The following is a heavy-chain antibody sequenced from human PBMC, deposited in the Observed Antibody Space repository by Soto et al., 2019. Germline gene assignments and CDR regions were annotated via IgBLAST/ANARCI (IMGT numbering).Heavy chain of an antibody. CDR3: TRRCMIWSGPGPKLDYYYGMDV. D-gene: IGHD3-3*01. CDR1: GFVFSASA. V-gene: IGHV3-73*02. Sequence: EVQLVESGGGLVQAGGSLKLSCAASGFVFSASAMHWVRQASGKGLEWVGRIRSKANSYATAYAASVKGRFSIARDDSKNTAYLQRNSLKIEDTDVYYCTRRCMIWSGPGPKLDYYYGMDVWGQGTKITVSS. J-gene: IGHJ6*02. CDR2: IRSKANSYAT.